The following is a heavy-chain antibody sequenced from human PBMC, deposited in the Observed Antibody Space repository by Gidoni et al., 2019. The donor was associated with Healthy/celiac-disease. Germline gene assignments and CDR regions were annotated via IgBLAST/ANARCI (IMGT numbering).Heavy chain of an antibody. J-gene: IGHJ4*02. CDR3: TREIGGLGDY. CDR2: IRSKAYGGTT. Sequence: EVQLVDSGGGLVKPGRSLRLSCTASGFTFGDYAMSWFSQAPGKGLEWVGFIRSKAYGGTTEYAASVKGRFTISRDDSKSIAYLQMNSLKTEDTAVYYCTREIGGLGDYWGQGTLVTVSS. D-gene: IGHD6-19*01. V-gene: IGHV3-49*05. CDR1: GFTFGDYA.